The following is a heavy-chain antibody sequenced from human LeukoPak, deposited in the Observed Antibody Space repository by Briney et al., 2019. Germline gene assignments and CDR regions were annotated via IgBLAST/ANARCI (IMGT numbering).Heavy chain of an antibody. CDR3: ASPSIAVAGHIDY. Sequence: SETLSLTCTVSGGSISSSSYYWGWIRQPPGTGLEWIGSIYYSGSTYYNPSLKSRVTISVDTSKNQFSLKLSSVTAADTAVYYCASPSIAVAGHIDYWGQGTLVTVSS. V-gene: IGHV4-39*01. D-gene: IGHD6-19*01. J-gene: IGHJ4*02. CDR2: IYYSGST. CDR1: GGSISSSSYY.